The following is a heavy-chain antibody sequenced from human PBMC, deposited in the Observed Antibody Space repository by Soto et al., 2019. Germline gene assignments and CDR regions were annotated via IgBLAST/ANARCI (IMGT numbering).Heavy chain of an antibody. Sequence: QITLKEAGPTLVKPTQTLTLTCSFSGFSLITSGVGVGWIRQPPGQALEWLALIYWDDDTGYSTSLRNRLTITKDTSRKHVVLTMTNMDPADTATYSCAHTVAPRIFDSWGQGTMVTVSS. D-gene: IGHD2-15*01. CDR3: AHTVAPRIFDS. CDR1: GFSLITSGVG. V-gene: IGHV2-5*02. J-gene: IGHJ4*02. CDR2: IYWDDDT.